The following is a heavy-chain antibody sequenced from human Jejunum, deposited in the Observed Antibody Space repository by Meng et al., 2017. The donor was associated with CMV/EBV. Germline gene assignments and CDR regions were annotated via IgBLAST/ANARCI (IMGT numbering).Heavy chain of an antibody. J-gene: IGHJ4*02. V-gene: IGHV3-48*03. CDR1: GFAFNNYA. Sequence: LSSAASGFAFNNYAIHWVRQAPGKGLEWVSYISSHGSSIYYADSVKGRFTVSRDNAKNSVYLQMNSLRAEDAAVYYCARNWGPIDYWGQGTLVTVSS. CDR3: ARNWGPIDY. D-gene: IGHD7-27*01. CDR2: ISSHGSSI.